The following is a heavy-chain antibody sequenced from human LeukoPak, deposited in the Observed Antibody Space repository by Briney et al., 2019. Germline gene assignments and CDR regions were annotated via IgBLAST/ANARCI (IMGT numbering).Heavy chain of an antibody. CDR1: GGSISNSSYY. CDR3: ARVPRYTNGIFDY. J-gene: IGHJ4*02. D-gene: IGHD5-18*01. V-gene: IGHV4-39*07. CDR2: FFYSGST. Sequence: SETLSLTCTVSGGSISNSSYYWGWIRQPPGKGLEWIGTFFYSGSTYYNPSRKSRVTISLDTSKNQFSLKLSSVTAADTAVFYCARVPRYTNGIFDYWGQGTLVTVSS.